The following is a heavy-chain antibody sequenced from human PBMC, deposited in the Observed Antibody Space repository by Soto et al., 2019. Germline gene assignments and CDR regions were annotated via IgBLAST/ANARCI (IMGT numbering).Heavy chain of an antibody. CDR3: ARATSSIAAAGKVFDY. CDR2: ISASNDNT. CDR1: GHTFTSYG. D-gene: IGHD6-13*01. J-gene: IGHJ4*02. V-gene: IGHV1-18*01. Sequence: ASVKVSCKASGHTFTSYGICWVRQAPGQGLEWMGWISASNDNTNYAQKYQGRVTMTTDTSTSTAYMELSSLRSEDTAVYYCARATSSIAAAGKVFDYWGQGTLVTVSS.